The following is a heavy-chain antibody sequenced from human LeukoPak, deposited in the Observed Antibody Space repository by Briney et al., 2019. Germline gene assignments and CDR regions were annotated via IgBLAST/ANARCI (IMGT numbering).Heavy chain of an antibody. Sequence: SETLSLTCTVSGGSISNYYWSWIWQPAGKGLEWIGRIYSSGSTNYNPSLKSRVTMSVDTSKNHFSLRLSSVTAADTAVYYCARDRYDSVYSWFDPWGQGTLVTVSS. CDR2: IYSSGST. CDR1: GGSISNYY. D-gene: IGHD3-22*01. CDR3: ARDRYDSVYSWFDP. J-gene: IGHJ5*02. V-gene: IGHV4-4*07.